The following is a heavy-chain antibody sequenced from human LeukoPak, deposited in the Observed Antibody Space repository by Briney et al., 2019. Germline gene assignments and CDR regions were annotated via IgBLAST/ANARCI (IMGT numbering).Heavy chain of an antibody. CDR1: GYTFTSHD. CDR3: ARALWYYGMDV. J-gene: IGHJ6*02. V-gene: IGHV1-8*01. Sequence: ASVKVSCKASGYTFTSHDINWVRQATGQGLEWMGWMNPNSGNTGYAQKFQDRVTMTRNTSISTAYMELSSLESEDTAVYYCARALWYYGMDVWGQGTTVTVSS. CDR2: MNPNSGNT. D-gene: IGHD3-16*01.